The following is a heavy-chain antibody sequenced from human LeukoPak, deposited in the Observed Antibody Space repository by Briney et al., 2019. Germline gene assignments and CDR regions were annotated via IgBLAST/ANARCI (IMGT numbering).Heavy chain of an antibody. CDR3: ASASSHRIAAGGDY. D-gene: IGHD6-13*01. CDR1: GFTFSNYW. J-gene: IGHJ4*02. Sequence: GGSLSLSCAASGFTFSNYWMHWVRQAPGKGLVWVSRINSDGSGRNYADSVKGRFTISRDNAKNTLYLQMNSLRAEDRAVYYCASASSHRIAAGGDYWGQGTLVTVSS. V-gene: IGHV3-74*01. CDR2: INSDGSGR.